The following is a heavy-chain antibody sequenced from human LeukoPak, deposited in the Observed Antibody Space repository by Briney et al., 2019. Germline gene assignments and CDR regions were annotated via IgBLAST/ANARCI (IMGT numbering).Heavy chain of an antibody. D-gene: IGHD1-1*01. CDR2: IWYDGSNK. Sequence: GRSLRLPCAASGFTFSSYGMHWVRQAPGKGLEWVAVIWYDGSNKYYADSVKGRFTISRDNSKNTLYLQMNSLRAEDTAVYYCARELISTTWRGNRSYFDLWGRGTLVTVSS. CDR1: GFTFSSYG. V-gene: IGHV3-33*01. J-gene: IGHJ2*01. CDR3: ARELISTTWRGNRSYFDL.